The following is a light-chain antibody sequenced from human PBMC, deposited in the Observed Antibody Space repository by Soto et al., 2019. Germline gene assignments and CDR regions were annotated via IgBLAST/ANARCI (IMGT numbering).Light chain of an antibody. J-gene: IGKJ1*01. Sequence: DIQMTQSPSTLSASVGDRVTITCRASQSISSWLAWYQQKPGKAPKVLIYKASSLESGVPSRFSGSGSGTEFALTISSLQPDDFGTYYCQQYNNYPRTFGQGTKVEV. CDR2: KAS. CDR3: QQYNNYPRT. V-gene: IGKV1-5*03. CDR1: QSISSW.